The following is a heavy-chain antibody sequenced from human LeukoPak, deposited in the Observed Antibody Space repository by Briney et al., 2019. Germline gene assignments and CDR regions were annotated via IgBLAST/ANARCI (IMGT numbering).Heavy chain of an antibody. CDR3: ARLGIAARYYYYGMDV. CDR2: IYYSGST. Sequence: SETLSLTCTVSGGSISSGGYYLSWIRQHPGKGLEWIVYIYYSGSTYYNPSLKSRVTISVDTSKNQSSLKLSSVTAADTAVYYCARLGIAARYYYYGMDVWGQGTTVTVSS. CDR1: GGSISSGGYY. J-gene: IGHJ6*02. D-gene: IGHD6-6*01. V-gene: IGHV4-31*03.